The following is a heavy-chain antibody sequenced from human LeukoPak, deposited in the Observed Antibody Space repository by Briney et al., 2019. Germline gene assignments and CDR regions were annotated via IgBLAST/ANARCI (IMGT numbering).Heavy chain of an antibody. D-gene: IGHD6-19*01. CDR2: ISSSGSTI. CDR3: ARVQQWLARKIYYGMDV. V-gene: IGHV3-48*02. CDR1: GFTFSSYS. J-gene: IGHJ6*02. Sequence: PGGSLRLSCAASGFTFSSYSMNWVRQAPGKGLEWVSYISSSGSTIYYADSVKGRFTISRDNAKNSLYLQMNSLRDEDTAVYYCARVQQWLARKIYYGMDVWGQGTTVTVSS.